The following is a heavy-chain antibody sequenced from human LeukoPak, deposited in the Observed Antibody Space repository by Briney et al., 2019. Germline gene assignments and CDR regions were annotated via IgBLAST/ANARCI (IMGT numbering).Heavy chain of an antibody. J-gene: IGHJ4*02. Sequence: GGSLRLSCAASGFTFSGYGVHWVRQAPGKGLEWVAVISYDGSNKYYADSVKGRFTISRDNSKNTLYLQMNSLRAEDTAVYYCAKGGASGWLFDYWGQGTLVTVSS. CDR2: ISYDGSNK. CDR3: AKGGASGWLFDY. CDR1: GFTFSGYG. V-gene: IGHV3-30*18. D-gene: IGHD6-19*01.